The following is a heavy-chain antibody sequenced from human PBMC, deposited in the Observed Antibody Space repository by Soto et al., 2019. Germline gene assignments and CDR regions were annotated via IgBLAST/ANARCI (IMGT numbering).Heavy chain of an antibody. CDR1: GGSISSGGYY. Sequence: SETLSLTCTVSGGSISSGGYYWSWIRQHPGKGLEWIGYIYYSGSTYYNPSLKSRVTISVDTSKNQFSLKLSSVTAADTAVYYCARQRSSGQFYYYYYMDVWGKGTTVTVSS. CDR2: IYYSGST. D-gene: IGHD6-19*01. V-gene: IGHV4-31*03. CDR3: ARQRSSGQFYYYYYMDV. J-gene: IGHJ6*03.